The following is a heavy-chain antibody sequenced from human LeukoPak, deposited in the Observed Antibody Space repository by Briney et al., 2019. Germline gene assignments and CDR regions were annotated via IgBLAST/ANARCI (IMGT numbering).Heavy chain of an antibody. CDR1: GGSISDYY. J-gene: IGHJ4*02. V-gene: IGHV4-59*01. D-gene: IGHD5-12*01. CDR3: ASRRGYSGYVY. CDR2: IYYSGNT. Sequence: SETLSLTCTVSGGSISDYYWSWIRQPPGKGLKWIGYIYYSGNTNYNPSLKSRVTMSVDTSKNQFSLILTSVTAADTAVYYCASRRGYSGYVYWGQGTLITVSS.